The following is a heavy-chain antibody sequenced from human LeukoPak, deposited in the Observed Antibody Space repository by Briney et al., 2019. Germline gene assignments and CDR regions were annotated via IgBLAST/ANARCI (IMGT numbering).Heavy chain of an antibody. D-gene: IGHD6-19*01. CDR3: AKSSRYGTGWYGRIDY. V-gene: IGHV3-23*01. CDR1: GFTFSSHA. CDR2: ISDRGDNK. J-gene: IGHJ4*02. Sequence: GGSLRLSCAASGFTFSSHAMSWVRQAPGKGLEWVSAISDRGDNKQYTDSVKGRLTISRDNSKNTLYLQMNSLRADDTAVYYCAKSSRYGTGWYGRIDYWGQGTLVTVSS.